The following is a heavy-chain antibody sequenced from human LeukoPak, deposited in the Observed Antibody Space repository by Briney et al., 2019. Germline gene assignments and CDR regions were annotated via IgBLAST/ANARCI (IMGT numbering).Heavy chain of an antibody. D-gene: IGHD2/OR15-2a*01. CDR1: GVTFSSYA. CDR3: ARARIRRDRGSLFDY. J-gene: IGHJ4*02. V-gene: IGHV1-69*05. Sequence: SVKVSWKASGVTFSSYAISWVRQAPGQGLEWMGRIIPIFGTANYAQKFQGRVTITTDESTSTAYMELSSLRSEDTAVYYCARARIRRDRGSLFDYWGQGTLVTVFS. CDR2: IIPIFGTA.